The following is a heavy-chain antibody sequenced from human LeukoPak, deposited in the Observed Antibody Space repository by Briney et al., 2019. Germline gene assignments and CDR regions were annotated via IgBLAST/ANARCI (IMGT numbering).Heavy chain of an antibody. CDR2: ISGDGGST. J-gene: IGHJ4*02. D-gene: IGHD3-10*01. Sequence: GRSLRLSCAASGFTFDDYAMHWVRQAPGKGLEWVSLISGDGGSTYYADSVKGRFTISRDNSKNSLYLQMNSLRTEDTALYYCASSGITPGWGQGTLVTVSS. V-gene: IGHV3-43*02. CDR3: ASSGITPG. CDR1: GFTFDDYA.